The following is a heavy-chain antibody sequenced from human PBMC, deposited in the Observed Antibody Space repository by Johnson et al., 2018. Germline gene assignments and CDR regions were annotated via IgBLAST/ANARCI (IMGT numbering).Heavy chain of an antibody. D-gene: IGHD6-6*01. CDR3: ARDSVSRQLHYYSNMDV. Sequence: EVQLVESGGGLAQPGGSLRLSCAASGFTFSSYSMNWVRQAPGKGLEWVSYISSSSSTIYYADSVKGRFTISRDNAKNSLYLQMNSLGAEDTAVYYCARDSVSRQLHYYSNMDVWGQGTTVTGSS. V-gene: IGHV3-48*01. CDR2: ISSSSSTI. J-gene: IGHJ6*02. CDR1: GFTFSSYS.